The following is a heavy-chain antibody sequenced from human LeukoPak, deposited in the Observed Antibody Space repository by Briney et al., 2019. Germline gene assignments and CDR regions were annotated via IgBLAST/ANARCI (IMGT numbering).Heavy chain of an antibody. CDR1: GFTFSSYA. CDR2: IGGST. Sequence: GGSLRLSCAASGFTFSSYAMTWVRQAPGKGLEWVSAIGGSTYYADSVKGRFTISRDNSKNTLYLQMNSLRAEDTAVYSCARGITIFGVVTRPDYWGQGTLVTVSS. J-gene: IGHJ4*02. V-gene: IGHV3-23*01. D-gene: IGHD3-3*01. CDR3: ARGITIFGVVTRPDY.